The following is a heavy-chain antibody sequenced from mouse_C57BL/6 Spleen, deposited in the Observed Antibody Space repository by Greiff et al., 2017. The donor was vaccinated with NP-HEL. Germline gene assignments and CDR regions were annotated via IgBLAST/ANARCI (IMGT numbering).Heavy chain of an antibody. D-gene: IGHD2-3*01. CDR1: GFNIKDYY. CDR3: ARGAYDGYCVAY. J-gene: IGHJ3*01. CDR2: IDPEDGET. Sequence: EVQLQQSGAELVKPGASVKLSCTASGFNIKDYYMHWVKQRTEQGLEWIGRIDPEDGETKYAPKFQGKATITADTYSNTAYLQHISLTSEETAVYSCARGAYDGYCVAYWGQGTLVTVSA. V-gene: IGHV14-2*01.